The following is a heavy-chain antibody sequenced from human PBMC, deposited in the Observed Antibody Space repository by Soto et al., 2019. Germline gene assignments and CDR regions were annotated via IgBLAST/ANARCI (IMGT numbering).Heavy chain of an antibody. V-gene: IGHV3-23*01. D-gene: IGHD4-4*01. CDR3: AKYRWGATTVASIK. Sequence: EVQLLESGGDLVQPGGSLRLSCVGSGFTFRIHPMNWVRQAPGKGLEWVSAISEGGDTTYYADSVRGRFTISRDNSRNTLFLQMSSLRAEDTAVYYCAKYRWGATTVASIKWGQGILVTVSS. CDR1: GFTFRIHP. J-gene: IGHJ4*02. CDR2: ISEGGDTT.